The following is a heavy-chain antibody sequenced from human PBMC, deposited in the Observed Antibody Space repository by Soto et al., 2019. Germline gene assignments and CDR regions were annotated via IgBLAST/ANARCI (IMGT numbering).Heavy chain of an antibody. CDR1: GFTFSNFA. CDR3: ANPIPKTGTTFGF. Sequence: QLLESGGGFVQPGGSLRLSCVASGFTFSNFAMAWVRQAPGEGLEWVSAISGSGDDTFYADSMKGRFTICRDNSKDTLYLQINSLRAEDTAVYYCANPIPKTGTTFGFWGQGTLVTVSS. D-gene: IGHD1-1*01. J-gene: IGHJ4*02. CDR2: ISGSGDDT. V-gene: IGHV3-23*01.